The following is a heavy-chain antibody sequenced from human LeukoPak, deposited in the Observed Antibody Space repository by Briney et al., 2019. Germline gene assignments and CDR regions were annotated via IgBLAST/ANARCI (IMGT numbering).Heavy chain of an antibody. CDR2: IYYSGST. CDR3: ARQRRGATQSGRYYYYMDV. Sequence: SETLSLTCTVSGGSISSSSYYWGWIRQPPGKGLEWIGSIYYSGSTYYNPSLKSRVTISVDTSKNQFSLKLSSVTAADTAVYYCARQRRGATQSGRYYYYMDVWGKGTTVTVSS. V-gene: IGHV4-39*01. CDR1: GGSISSSSYY. J-gene: IGHJ6*03. D-gene: IGHD1-26*01.